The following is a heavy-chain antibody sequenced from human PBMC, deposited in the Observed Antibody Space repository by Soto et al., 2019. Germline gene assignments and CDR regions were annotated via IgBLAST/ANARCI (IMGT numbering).Heavy chain of an antibody. D-gene: IGHD3-3*01. CDR2: IYYSGST. Sequence: QVQLQESGPGLVKSSQTLSLTCTVSGGSISSGGYYWTWIRQHPGKGLEWIGYIYYSGSTYYNPSLKSRLTISVDTSKNQFSLKLDSVTAADTAVYYCARESFGDTIFGVALLSWGQGTLVTVSS. J-gene: IGHJ5*02. V-gene: IGHV4-31*03. CDR1: GGSISSGGYY. CDR3: ARESFGDTIFGVALLS.